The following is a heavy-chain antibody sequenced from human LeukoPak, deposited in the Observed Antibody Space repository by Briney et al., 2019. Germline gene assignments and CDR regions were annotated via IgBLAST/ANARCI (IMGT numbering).Heavy chain of an antibody. D-gene: IGHD6-19*01. Sequence: KASETLSLTCTVSGGSISSSSYYWGWIRQPPGEGLEWIGSIYYSGSTYYNPSLKSRVTISVDTSKNQFSLKLSSVTAADTAVYYCARHGRGSGWYLDYWGQGTLVTVSS. J-gene: IGHJ4*02. CDR2: IYYSGST. CDR3: ARHGRGSGWYLDY. CDR1: GGSISSSSYY. V-gene: IGHV4-39*01.